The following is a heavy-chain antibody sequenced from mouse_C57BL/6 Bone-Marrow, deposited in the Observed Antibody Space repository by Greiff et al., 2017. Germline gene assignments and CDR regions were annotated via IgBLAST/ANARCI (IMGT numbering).Heavy chain of an antibody. D-gene: IGHD2-12*01. CDR3: ARPRYDVRSYFDY. V-gene: IGHV1-66*01. CDR2: IYPGSGNT. CDR1: GFSFKSYY. Sequence: QVQLQQSGPELVKPGASVKISCKASGFSFKSYYIHWVKQRPGQGLEWIGWIYPGSGNTKSTAKFQGKATLTADTSSNTAYMQLSSLTSEDSAVYYCARPRYDVRSYFDYWGQGTTLTVSS. J-gene: IGHJ2*01.